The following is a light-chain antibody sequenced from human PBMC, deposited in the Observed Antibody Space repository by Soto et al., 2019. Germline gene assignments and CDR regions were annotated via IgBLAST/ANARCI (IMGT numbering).Light chain of an antibody. CDR3: QQRSIWPLT. CDR1: QSVSSY. V-gene: IGKV3-11*01. Sequence: EVVLTQSPATLSLSPGDRATLSCRASQSVSSYFAWYQQKPGQAPRLLIYDASNRATDIPARFSGSGSGTDFTLTISSLEAEDFAVYYCQQRSIWPLTFGQGTRLEIK. J-gene: IGKJ5*01. CDR2: DAS.